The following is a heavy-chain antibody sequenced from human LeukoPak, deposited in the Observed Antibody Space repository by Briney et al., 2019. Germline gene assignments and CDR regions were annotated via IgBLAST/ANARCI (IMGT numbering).Heavy chain of an antibody. CDR2: MNPNSGNT. D-gene: IGHD3-16*01. Sequence: ASVKVSCKASGYTFTSYDINWVRQATGQGLEWMGWMNPNSGNTGFAQKFQGRVTITRNTSISTAYMELSSLRSEDTAMYYCAREATFERYFDLWGRGTLVTVSS. CDR1: GYTFTSYD. V-gene: IGHV1-8*03. CDR3: AREATFERYFDL. J-gene: IGHJ2*01.